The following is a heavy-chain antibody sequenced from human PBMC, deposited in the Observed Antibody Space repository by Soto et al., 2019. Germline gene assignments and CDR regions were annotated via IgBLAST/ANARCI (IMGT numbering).Heavy chain of an antibody. CDR3: AGFVVPASRNSDFDY. CDR2: IYYSGST. J-gene: IGHJ4*02. Sequence: ETLSLTCTVSGISVSTSDYYWGWVRQPPGKGLDWIGNIYYSGSTFYNPSLRSRVTLSVDTSKNQFSLRLNSVTAADTAVYFCAGFVVPASRNSDFDYWGQGTLVTVSS. V-gene: IGHV4-39*01. CDR1: GISVSTSDYY. D-gene: IGHD2-15*01.